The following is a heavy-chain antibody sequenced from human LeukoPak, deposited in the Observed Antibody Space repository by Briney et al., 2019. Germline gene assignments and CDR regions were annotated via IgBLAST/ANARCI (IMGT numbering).Heavy chain of an antibody. V-gene: IGHV4-31*03. CDR3: ARDRRGYYDSSGYYWFDP. J-gene: IGHJ5*02. CDR2: IYYSGST. CDR1: GGSISSGGYY. D-gene: IGHD3-22*01. Sequence: PSQTLSLTCTVSGGSISSGGYYWSWIRQHPGKGLECIGYIYYSGSTYYNPSLKSRVTISVDTSKSQFSLKLSSVTAADTAVYYCARDRRGYYDSSGYYWFDPWGQGTLVTVSS.